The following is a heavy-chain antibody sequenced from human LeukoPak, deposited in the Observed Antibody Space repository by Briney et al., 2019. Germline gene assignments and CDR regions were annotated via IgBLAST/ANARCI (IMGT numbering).Heavy chain of an antibody. J-gene: IGHJ4*02. CDR1: GGSISSSGYF. D-gene: IGHD3-3*01. V-gene: IGHV4-39*01. Sequence: SETLSLTCSVSGGSISSSGYFWAWIRQPPGKGLEWIGSVYYSGTTSYNPSLKSRVTISVDTSKNQFSLRLTSVPAADTGVYYCARRRTWSGYDYWGQGTLVTVSS. CDR2: VYYSGTT. CDR3: ARRRTWSGYDY.